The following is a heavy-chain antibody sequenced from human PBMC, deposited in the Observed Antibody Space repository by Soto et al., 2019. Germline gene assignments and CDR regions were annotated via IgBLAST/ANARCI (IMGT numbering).Heavy chain of an antibody. CDR2: IIPIFGTA. CDR3: ARDKDYYGSGSDLNWFDP. CDR1: GGTFSSYA. J-gene: IGHJ5*02. D-gene: IGHD3-10*01. V-gene: IGHV1-69*13. Sequence: GASVKVSCKASGGTFSSYAISWVRQAPGQGLEWMGGIIPIFGTANYAQKFQGRVTITADESMSTAYMELSSLRSEDTAVYYCARDKDYYGSGSDLNWFDPWGQGTLVPVSS.